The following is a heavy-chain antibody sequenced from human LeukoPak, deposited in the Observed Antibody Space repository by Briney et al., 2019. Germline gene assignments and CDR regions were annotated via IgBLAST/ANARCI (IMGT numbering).Heavy chain of an antibody. CDR1: GGSISSSSYY. Sequence: TSETLSLTCTVSGGSISSSSYYWGWIRQPPGKGLEWIGSIYYSGSTYYNLSLKSRVTISVDTSKNQFSLKLSSVTAADTAVYYCATDPPFSLWGQGTLVTVSS. J-gene: IGHJ4*02. CDR2: IYYSGST. V-gene: IGHV4-39*07. CDR3: ATDPPFSL.